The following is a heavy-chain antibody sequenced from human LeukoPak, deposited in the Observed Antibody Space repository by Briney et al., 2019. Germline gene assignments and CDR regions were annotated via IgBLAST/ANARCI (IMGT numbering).Heavy chain of an antibody. CDR2: IWYDGSNK. CDR3: ARELSPVVKYYFEY. D-gene: IGHD3-22*01. Sequence: SGGSLRLSCAASGFTFSSYGIHWVRQAPGKGLEWVAVIWYDGSNKYYADSVKGRFTISRDNSKNTLYLQMNSLRAEDTALYYCARELSPVVKYYFEYWGQGTLVTVSS. V-gene: IGHV3-33*01. CDR1: GFTFSSYG. J-gene: IGHJ4*02.